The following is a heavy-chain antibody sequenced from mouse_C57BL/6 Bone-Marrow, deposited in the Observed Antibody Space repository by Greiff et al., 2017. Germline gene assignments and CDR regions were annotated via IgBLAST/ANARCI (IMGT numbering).Heavy chain of an antibody. Sequence: QVQLQQSGAELVKPGASVKMSCKASGYTFTSYWITWVKQRPGQGLEWIGDIYPGSGSTNYNEKFKSKATLTVDTSSSTAYMQLSSLTSEDSAVYYCARGGIDSNYWYFDVWGTETTVAVSS. J-gene: IGHJ1*03. CDR1: GYTFTSYW. V-gene: IGHV1-55*01. CDR3: ARGGIDSNYWYFDV. D-gene: IGHD2-5*01. CDR2: IYPGSGST.